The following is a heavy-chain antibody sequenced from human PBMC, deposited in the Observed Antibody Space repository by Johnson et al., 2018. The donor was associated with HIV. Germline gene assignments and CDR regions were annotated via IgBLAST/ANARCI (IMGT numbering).Heavy chain of an antibody. D-gene: IGHD3-22*01. CDR2: MNWNGGST. J-gene: IGHJ3*02. Sequence: VQLVESGGGVVQPGGSLRLSCAASGFTFDDYGMSWVRQAPGKGLEWVSGMNWNGGSTGYADSVKGRFTISRANAKNSLYLQMNSLRAEDTALYYCARNGNYYDSSSYYYEAFDIWGQGTMVTVSS. CDR1: GFTFDDYG. V-gene: IGHV3-20*04. CDR3: ARNGNYYDSSSYYYEAFDI.